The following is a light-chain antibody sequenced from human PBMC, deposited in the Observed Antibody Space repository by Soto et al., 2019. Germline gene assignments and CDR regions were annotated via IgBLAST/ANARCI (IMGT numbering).Light chain of an antibody. V-gene: IGLV1-44*01. Sequence: QSVLTQPPSASGTPGQRVTISCSGSSSNIGSNAVNWYQQLPGTAPKRLIYSNNQRPSGVPDRLSGSKSGTSASLAISGLQSEDEADYYCAAWDDSLNGYVFGTGTKLTVL. CDR1: SSNIGSNA. CDR3: AAWDDSLNGYV. J-gene: IGLJ1*01. CDR2: SNN.